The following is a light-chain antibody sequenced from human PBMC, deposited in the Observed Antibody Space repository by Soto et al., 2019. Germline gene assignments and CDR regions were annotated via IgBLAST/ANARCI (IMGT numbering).Light chain of an antibody. Sequence: QSVLTQPASVSGSPGQSITVSCTGTSSDVGGYKYVSWYQQHPGKAPKLLIYEVSNRPSGVSNRFSGSKSANTASLTISGLQAEDEADYYCSSYTSDFRRVFGTGTKGTVL. CDR1: SSDVGGYKY. V-gene: IGLV2-14*01. CDR3: SSYTSDFRRV. CDR2: EVS. J-gene: IGLJ1*01.